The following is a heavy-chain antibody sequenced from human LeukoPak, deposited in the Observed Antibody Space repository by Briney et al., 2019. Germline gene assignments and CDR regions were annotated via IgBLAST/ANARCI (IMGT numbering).Heavy chain of an antibody. CDR3: ASRYCSSTSCPYYFDY. J-gene: IGHJ4*02. CDR2: IYHSGST. CDR1: GYSISSGYY. D-gene: IGHD2-2*01. Sequence: PSETLSLTCAVSGYSISSGYYWGWIRQPPGKGLEWNGSIYHSGSTYYNPSLKSRVTISVDTSKNQFSLKLSSVTAADTAVYYCASRYCSSTSCPYYFDYWGQGTLVTVSS. V-gene: IGHV4-38-2*01.